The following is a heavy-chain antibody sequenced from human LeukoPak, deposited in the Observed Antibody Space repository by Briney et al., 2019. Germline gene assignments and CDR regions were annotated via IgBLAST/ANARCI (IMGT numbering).Heavy chain of an antibody. Sequence: PSETLSLTCTVSGGSISSSSYYWGWIRQPPGKGLEWIGSIYYSGSTYYNPSLKSRVTISVDTSKNQFSLKLSSVTAADTAVYNCARERQYLTWDYWGQGTLVTVSS. CDR2: IYYSGST. J-gene: IGHJ4*02. CDR1: GGSISSSSYY. V-gene: IGHV4-39*07. CDR3: ARERQYLTWDY. D-gene: IGHD2-2*01.